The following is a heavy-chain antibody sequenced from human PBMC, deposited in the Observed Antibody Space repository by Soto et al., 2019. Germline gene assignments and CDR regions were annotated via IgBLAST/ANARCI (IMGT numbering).Heavy chain of an antibody. J-gene: IGHJ3*02. D-gene: IGHD3-10*01. V-gene: IGHV3-30-3*01. CDR1: GFTFSSYA. Sequence: GGSLRLSCAASGFTFSSYAMHWVRQAPGKGLEWVAVISYDGSNKYYADSVKGRFTISRDNSKNTLYLQMNSLRAEDTAVYYCARLWFGELHAFDIWGQGTMVTVSS. CDR3: ARLWFGELHAFDI. CDR2: ISYDGSNK.